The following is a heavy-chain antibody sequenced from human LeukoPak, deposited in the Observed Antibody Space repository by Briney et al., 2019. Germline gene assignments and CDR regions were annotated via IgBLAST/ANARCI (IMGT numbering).Heavy chain of an antibody. Sequence: PSETLSLTCTVSVGSISGYYWTWLRQPPGKGLEWIVYIYYSGNTNYNPSLKSRVTISVDTSKNQFSLKLSSVTAADTAVYYCARGSHYYGSGSPNWFDPWGQGTLVTVSS. V-gene: IGHV4-59*01. CDR2: IYYSGNT. CDR3: ARGSHYYGSGSPNWFDP. CDR1: VGSISGYY. D-gene: IGHD3-10*01. J-gene: IGHJ5*02.